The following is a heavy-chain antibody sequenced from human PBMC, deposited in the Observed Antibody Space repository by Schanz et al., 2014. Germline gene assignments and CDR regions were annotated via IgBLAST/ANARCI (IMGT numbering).Heavy chain of an antibody. CDR1: GFSVGNKY. J-gene: IGHJ4*02. CDR3: AKIERNED. CDR2: ISGSGGST. Sequence: EVQLVESGGGLVKPGGSLRLSCAASGFSVGNKYMNWVRQAPGKGLEWVSAISGSGGSTYYADSVKGRFTISRDNSKNTLYLQMNSLRAEDTAVYFCAKIERNEDWGQGTLVTVSS. V-gene: IGHV3-23*04. D-gene: IGHD1-1*01.